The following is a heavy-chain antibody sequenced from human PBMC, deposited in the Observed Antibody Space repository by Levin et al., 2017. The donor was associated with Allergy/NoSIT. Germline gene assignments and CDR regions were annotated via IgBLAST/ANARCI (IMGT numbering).Heavy chain of an antibody. CDR1: GFTFSSYS. D-gene: IGHD3-10*01. CDR2: ISSSSSYI. J-gene: IGHJ5*02. V-gene: IGHV3-21*01. Sequence: GGSLRLSCAASGFTFSSYSMNWVRQAPGKGLEWVSSISSSSSYIYYADSVKGRFTISRDNAKNSLYLQMNSLRAEDTAVYYCARDVSKRGQARGWFDPWGQGTLVTVSS. CDR3: ARDVSKRGQARGWFDP.